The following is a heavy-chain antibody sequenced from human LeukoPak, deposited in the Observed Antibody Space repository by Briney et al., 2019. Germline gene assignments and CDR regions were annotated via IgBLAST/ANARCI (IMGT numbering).Heavy chain of an antibody. CDR3: AKIAVAGEKKYFDY. CDR1: GITFSSYG. V-gene: IGHV3-30*18. D-gene: IGHD6-19*01. J-gene: IGHJ4*02. Sequence: GGSLRLSCAASGITFSSYGMHWVRQAPGKGLEWVAVISYDGSNKYYADSVKGRFTISRDNSKNTLYLQMNSLRAEDTAVYYCAKIAVAGEKKYFDYWGQGTLVTVSS. CDR2: ISYDGSNK.